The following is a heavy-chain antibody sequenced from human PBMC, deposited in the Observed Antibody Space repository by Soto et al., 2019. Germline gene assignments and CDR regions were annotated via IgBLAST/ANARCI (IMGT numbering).Heavy chain of an antibody. CDR3: ARDQVAVAGTPAFDY. D-gene: IGHD6-19*01. J-gene: IGHJ4*02. CDR1: GFTFSNYW. V-gene: IGHV3-7*01. Sequence: PGGSLRLSCAASGFTFSNYWKNWVRQAPGKGLEWVANIKHDGSEKYYVDSVKGRFTISRDNAKNSLYQQMNSLRAEDTDLYYIARDQVAVAGTPAFDYWGQGTLVTVSS. CDR2: IKHDGSEK.